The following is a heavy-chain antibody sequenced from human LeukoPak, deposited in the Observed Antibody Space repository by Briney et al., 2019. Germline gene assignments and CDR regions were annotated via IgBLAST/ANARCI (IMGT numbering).Heavy chain of an antibody. J-gene: IGHJ4*02. CDR2: ISAYSGNT. D-gene: IGHD2-15*01. Sequence: ASVKVSCKASGYTFTNYGVSWVRQAPGQGLEWMGWISAYSGNTNYAQKLQGRVIMTTDTSTSTAYMELRSLRSDDTAVYYCARGLRVVIGGSPPWYYFDYWGQGSLVTVSS. V-gene: IGHV1-18*01. CDR1: GYTFTNYG. CDR3: ARGLRVVIGGSPPWYYFDY.